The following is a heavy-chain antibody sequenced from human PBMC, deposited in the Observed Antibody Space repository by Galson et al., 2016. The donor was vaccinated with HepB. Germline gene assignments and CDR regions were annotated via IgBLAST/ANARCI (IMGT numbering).Heavy chain of an antibody. CDR3: VVGKDYDMDV. J-gene: IGHJ6*02. CDR2: INVDGYST. D-gene: IGHD2-2*01. V-gene: IGHV3-74*01. CDR1: GFTFSGYW. Sequence: SLRLSCAASGFTFSGYWMHWVRQDPGKGLVWVSRINVDGYSTIYADSVKGRFTTSRDDAKNTLYLQMNSLRAEETALYHCVVGKDYDMDVWGQGTTVTVSS.